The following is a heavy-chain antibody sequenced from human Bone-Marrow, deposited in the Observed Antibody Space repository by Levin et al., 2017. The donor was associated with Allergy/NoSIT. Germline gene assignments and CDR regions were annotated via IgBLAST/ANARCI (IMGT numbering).Heavy chain of an antibody. D-gene: IGHD2-8*01. CDR1: GGTFSSYG. V-gene: IGHV1-69*13. J-gene: IGHJ5*02. CDR3: ARDPFCTNTNCVGWFDP. CDR2: IVPIFGVA. Sequence: GASVKVSCKASGGTFSSYGFSWVRQAPGQGLEWMGGIVPIFGVANSAQKFQGRVTITADESTSTAYLDLSSLRSEDTAIYYCARDPFCTNTNCVGWFDPWGQGTLVTVSS.